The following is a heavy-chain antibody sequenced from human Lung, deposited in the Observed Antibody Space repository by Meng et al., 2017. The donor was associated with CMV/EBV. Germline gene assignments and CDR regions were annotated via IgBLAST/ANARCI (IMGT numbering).Heavy chain of an antibody. Sequence: GESLKISCAASGFTFSSYAMSWVRQAPGKGLEWVSAISGSGSSTYYADSVKGRFTISRDNSKNTLYLQMNSLRAEDTAVYYCAKIWYVIVVVPAAPVYWGQGTLVTVSS. CDR1: GFTFSSYA. CDR3: AKIWYVIVVVPAAPVY. CDR2: ISGSGSST. D-gene: IGHD2-2*01. J-gene: IGHJ4*02. V-gene: IGHV3-23*01.